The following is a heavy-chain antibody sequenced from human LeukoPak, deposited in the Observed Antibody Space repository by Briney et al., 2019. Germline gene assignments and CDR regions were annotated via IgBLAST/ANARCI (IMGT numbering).Heavy chain of an antibody. Sequence: GGSLRLSCSASGFTFSIYAMHWVRQAPRKGLEYVSAISSNGGSTYYADSVKGRFTISRDSSKNTLFLHMNTLRAEDTAIYYCAKDRTVGASYWYFDLWGRGTLVTVSS. D-gene: IGHD1-26*01. CDR1: GFTFSIYA. J-gene: IGHJ2*01. V-gene: IGHV3-64*04. CDR2: ISSNGGST. CDR3: AKDRTVGASYWYFDL.